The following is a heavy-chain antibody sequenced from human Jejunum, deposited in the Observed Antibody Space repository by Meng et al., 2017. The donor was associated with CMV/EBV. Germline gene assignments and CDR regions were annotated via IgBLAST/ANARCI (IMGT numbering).Heavy chain of an antibody. CDR2: FDHEDGET. Sequence: SGNTLTELYINWVRQAPGKGLEWMGGFDHEDGETIKEQKYQGRVTMTEDTYTDTAYMELSSLRSEDTAVYYCATQRYYYDSSTYFNYWGQGTLVTVSS. J-gene: IGHJ4*02. D-gene: IGHD3-22*01. CDR1: GNTLTELY. CDR3: ATQRYYYDSSTYFNY. V-gene: IGHV1-24*01.